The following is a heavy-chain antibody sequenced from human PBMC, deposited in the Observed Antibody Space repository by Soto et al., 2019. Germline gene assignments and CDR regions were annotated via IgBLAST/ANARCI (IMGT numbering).Heavy chain of an antibody. CDR3: AKGVATAVPALDY. V-gene: IGHV3-9*01. CDR1: GFSVDGFF. Sequence: GGSMSLSCLASGFSVDGFFMNWVRQRPGKGLEWVSSVSWNSGAKLYADSVKGRFAISRDSAKKSVYLQMNSLRPDDTAFYYCAKGVATAVPALDYLGQGTLVTVSS. D-gene: IGHD2-21*02. J-gene: IGHJ4*02. CDR2: VSWNSGAK.